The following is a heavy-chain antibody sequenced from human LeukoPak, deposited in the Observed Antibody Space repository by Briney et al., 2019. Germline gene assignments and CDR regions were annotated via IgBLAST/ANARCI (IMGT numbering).Heavy chain of an antibody. J-gene: IGHJ4*02. D-gene: IGHD3-3*01. CDR1: GGSISSYY. CDR2: IYYSGST. CDR3: ARDRYDSLDY. Sequence: SETLSLTCTVSGGSISSYYWSWIRQPPGKGLEWIGYIYYSGSTNYSPSLKSRVTMSVDTSKNQFSLKLSSVTAADTAVYYCARDRYDSLDYWGQGTLVTVSS. V-gene: IGHV4-59*12.